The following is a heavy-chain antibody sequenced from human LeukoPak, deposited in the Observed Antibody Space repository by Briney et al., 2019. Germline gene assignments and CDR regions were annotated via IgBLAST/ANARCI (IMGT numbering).Heavy chain of an antibody. D-gene: IGHD3-22*01. CDR3: AKDGLVTYYYDSSGYYNDY. Sequence: PGGSLRLSCAASGFTFSSYAMHWVRQAPGKGLEWVAVISYDGSNKYYADSVKGRFTISRDNSKNTLYLQMNSLRAEDTAVYYCAKDGLVTYYYDSSGYYNDYWGQGTLVTVSS. J-gene: IGHJ4*02. CDR1: GFTFSSYA. CDR2: ISYDGSNK. V-gene: IGHV3-30-3*01.